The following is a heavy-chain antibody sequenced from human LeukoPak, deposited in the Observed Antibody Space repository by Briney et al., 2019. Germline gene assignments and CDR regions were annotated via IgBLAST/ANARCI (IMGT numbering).Heavy chain of an antibody. CDR3: AKGYSGRYSYHFDD. D-gene: IGHD1-26*01. V-gene: IGHV3-23*01. CDR2: MSGSGGST. Sequence: PGGSLRLSCAASGVAFSSYAMSWVRQAPGQRLGWVSAMSGSGGSTYYADSVKGRFTISRDKSKNTLYLQMNSLRAEDTAVYYCAKGYSGRYSYHFDDWGQGTLVTVSS. J-gene: IGHJ4*02. CDR1: GVAFSSYA.